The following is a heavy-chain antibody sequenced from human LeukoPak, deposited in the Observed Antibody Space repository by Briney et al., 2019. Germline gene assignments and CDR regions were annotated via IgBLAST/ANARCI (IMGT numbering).Heavy chain of an antibody. D-gene: IGHD1-26*01. CDR2: ISSSGRTI. J-gene: IGHJ6*02. CDR1: GFTFNNYQ. V-gene: IGHV3-48*03. Sequence: PGGSLRLSCAASGFTFNNYQMNWVRQAPGKGLECISYISSSGRTIYYADSLKGRFTISRDNAKNSLYLQMNSLRAEDTAVYYCARDSGSYYYYYGMDVWGQGTTVTVSS. CDR3: ARDSGSYYYYYGMDV.